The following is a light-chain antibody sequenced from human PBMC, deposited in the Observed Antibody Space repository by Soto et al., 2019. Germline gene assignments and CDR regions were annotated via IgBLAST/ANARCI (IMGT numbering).Light chain of an antibody. Sequence: QSALTQPPSASGSPGQSVTISCTGTSSDVGGYDYVSWYQQHPGKAPKLMIYEVSKRRSGVPDRFSGSKSGNSASLTVSGLQAEDEGDYYCTYYAGSNNVLFGGGTKLTVL. J-gene: IGLJ2*01. V-gene: IGLV2-8*01. CDR3: TYYAGSNNVL. CDR1: SSDVGGYDY. CDR2: EVS.